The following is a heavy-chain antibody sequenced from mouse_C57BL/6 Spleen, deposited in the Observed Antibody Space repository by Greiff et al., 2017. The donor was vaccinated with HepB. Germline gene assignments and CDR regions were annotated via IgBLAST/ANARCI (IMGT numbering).Heavy chain of an antibody. D-gene: IGHD2-1*01. CDR3: AINFYGNYRWYFDG. V-gene: IGHV1-39*01. CDR2: INPNYGTT. CDR1: GYSFTDYN. J-gene: IGHJ1*03. Sequence: QLQQSGPELVKPGASVKISCKASGYSFTDYNMNWVKQSNGKSLEWIGVINPNYGTTSYNQKFKGKATLTVDQSSSTAYMQLNSLTSEDSAVYYCAINFYGNYRWYFDGWGTGTTVTVSS.